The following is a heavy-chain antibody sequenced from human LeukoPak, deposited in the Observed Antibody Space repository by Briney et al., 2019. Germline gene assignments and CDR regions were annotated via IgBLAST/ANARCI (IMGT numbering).Heavy chain of an antibody. CDR3: ARVDTVMAYYFDL. CDR1: GFTVSTNC. CDR2: IYSGGTT. Sequence: GGSLRLSCAASGFTVSTNCMTWVRQAPGKGLEWVSTIYSGGTTYYHDSVMGRFTISRHNSRNTLYLQMNSLRAEDTAVYYCARVDTVMAYYFDLWGQGTLVTVSS. D-gene: IGHD5-18*01. J-gene: IGHJ4*02. V-gene: IGHV3-53*04.